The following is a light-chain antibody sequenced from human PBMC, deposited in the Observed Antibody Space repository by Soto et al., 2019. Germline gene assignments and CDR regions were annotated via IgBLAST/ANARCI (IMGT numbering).Light chain of an antibody. CDR1: QSLLHSNGYNY. J-gene: IGKJ2*01. V-gene: IGKV2-28*01. Sequence: DIVMTQSPLSLPVTPGEPASISCRSSQSLLHSNGYNYLDWYLQKPGQSPQLLIYLGSNRASGVPDRFSGSGSGTDFTLKISRVEAEDVGVYYCMQALQTRYTFGQRTKLETK. CDR2: LGS. CDR3: MQALQTRYT.